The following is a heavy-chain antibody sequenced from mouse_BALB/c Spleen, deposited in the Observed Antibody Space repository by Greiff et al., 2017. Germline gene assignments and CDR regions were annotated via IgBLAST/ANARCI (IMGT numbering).Heavy chain of an antibody. CDR3: APSLLRLLFAY. CDR1: GFNIKDPY. D-gene: IGHD1-2*01. J-gene: IGHJ3*01. V-gene: IGHV14-3*02. CDR2: IDPANGNT. Sequence: EVQLQESGAELVKPGASVKLSCTASGFNIKDPYMHWVKQRPEQGLEWIGRIDPANGNTKYDPKFQGKATITADTSSNTAYLQLSSRTSEDTAVYYGAPSLLRLLFAYWGQGTLVTVSA.